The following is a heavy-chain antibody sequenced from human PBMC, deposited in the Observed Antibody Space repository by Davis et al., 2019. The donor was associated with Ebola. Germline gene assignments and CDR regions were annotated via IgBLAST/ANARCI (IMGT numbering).Heavy chain of an antibody. CDR2: INHSGST. D-gene: IGHD6-19*01. V-gene: IGHV4-34*01. Sequence: MPSETLSLTCAVYGGSFSGYYWSWIRQPPGKGLEWIGEINHSGSTNYNPSLKCRVTISVDTSKNQFSLKLSSVTAADTAVYYCARDMGQQWLHGMDVWGQGTTVTVSS. J-gene: IGHJ6*02. CDR1: GGSFSGYY. CDR3: ARDMGQQWLHGMDV.